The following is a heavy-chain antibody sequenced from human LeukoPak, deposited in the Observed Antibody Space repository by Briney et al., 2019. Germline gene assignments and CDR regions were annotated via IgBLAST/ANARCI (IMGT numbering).Heavy chain of an antibody. CDR3: ASSTPLTSFDY. D-gene: IGHD3-10*01. J-gene: IGHJ4*02. Sequence: PGGSLRLSCAASGFTFSSYSMNWVRQAPGKGLEWVSYISSSGSTIYYADSVKGRFTISRDNAKNSLYLQMNSLRAEDTAVYYGASSTPLTSFDYWGQGTLVTVSS. CDR1: GFTFSSYS. V-gene: IGHV3-48*04. CDR2: ISSSGSTI.